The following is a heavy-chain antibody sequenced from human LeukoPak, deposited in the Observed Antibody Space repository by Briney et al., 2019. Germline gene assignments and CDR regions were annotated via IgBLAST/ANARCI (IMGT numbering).Heavy chain of an antibody. D-gene: IGHD3-22*01. V-gene: IGHV3-30*18. Sequence: GGPLRLSCAASGFTFSSYGMHWVRQAPGRGLEGVAVISYDGSNKYYADSVKRRFTISRHNSKTTLYLQMTSLRPGDSAVYYCAKDTPSHYYDSSGYPEFDPWGQGTLVTVSS. CDR2: ISYDGSNK. J-gene: IGHJ5*02. CDR1: GFTFSSYG. CDR3: AKDTPSHYYDSSGYPEFDP.